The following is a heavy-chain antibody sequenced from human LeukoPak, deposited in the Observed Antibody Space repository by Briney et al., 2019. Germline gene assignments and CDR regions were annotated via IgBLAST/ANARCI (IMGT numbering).Heavy chain of an antibody. J-gene: IGHJ5*02. CDR3: VRDYLGESGAGGP. D-gene: IGHD3-10*01. V-gene: IGHV3-21*01. CDR1: GFTFSSYG. CDR2: ISPSGAST. Sequence: GGSLRLSCAASGFTFSSYGMHWVRQAPGKGLEWVSSISPSGASTFHAESVKGRFTISRDNAKRSLYFQMNALGGDDTAVYYCVRDYLGESGAGGPWGQGTLVTVSS.